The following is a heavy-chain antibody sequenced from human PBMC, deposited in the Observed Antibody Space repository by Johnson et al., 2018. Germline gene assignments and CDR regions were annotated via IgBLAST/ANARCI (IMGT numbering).Heavy chain of an antibody. CDR1: GYTFTSYD. V-gene: IGHV1-8*01. CDR2: MNPNSANT. CDR3: ARGSRIAVAGTRGKDYYYYMDV. J-gene: IGHJ6*03. Sequence: QVQLVQSGAEVKKPGASVKVSCKASGYTFTSYDINWVRQATGHGLEWMGWMNPNSANTGYAQKFQGRVTMTRTTPISTAYMEMSSLRSEDTAVYYRARGSRIAVAGTRGKDYYYYMDVWGKGTTVTVSS. D-gene: IGHD6-19*01.